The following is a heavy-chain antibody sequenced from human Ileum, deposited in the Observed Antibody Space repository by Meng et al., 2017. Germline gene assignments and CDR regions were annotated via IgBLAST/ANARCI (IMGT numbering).Heavy chain of an antibody. CDR2: SDHFGNT. Sequence: VQLQQWGAGLLKPSETLSLTCAVFCGSLSGYYCNWFRQPPGKGTEWIGGSDHFGNTIHNPSLKGRLTISVDTSKNQISLRLTSVIAADTAVYYCVYFWSGYFTSGQGTLVTVSS. J-gene: IGHJ5*02. D-gene: IGHD3-3*01. CDR3: VYFWSGYFT. CDR1: CGSLSGYY. V-gene: IGHV4-34*01.